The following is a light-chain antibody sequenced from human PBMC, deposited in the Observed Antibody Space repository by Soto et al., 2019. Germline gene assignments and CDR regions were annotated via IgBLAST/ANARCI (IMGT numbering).Light chain of an antibody. CDR2: DVS. CDR3: SSYTSSSTYV. J-gene: IGLJ1*01. CDR1: SSDVGSYNR. V-gene: IGLV2-18*02. Sequence: QSALTQPPSVSGSPGQSVAISCTETSSDVGSYNRVSWYQQPPGTAPKLMIYDVSNRPSGVPDRFSGSKSGNTASLTISGLQAEDEADYCSSYTSSSTYVFGPGTKVTVL.